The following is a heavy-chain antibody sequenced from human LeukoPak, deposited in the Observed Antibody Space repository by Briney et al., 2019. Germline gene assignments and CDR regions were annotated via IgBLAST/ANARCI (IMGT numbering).Heavy chain of an antibody. D-gene: IGHD6-13*01. V-gene: IGHV1-18*01. CDR2: ISAYNGNT. CDR1: GYTFTSYG. CDR3: ANRIAAAGNNWFDP. J-gene: IGHJ5*02. Sequence: GASVKVSCKASGYTFTSYGISWVRQAPGQGLEWMGWISAYNGNTNYAQKLQGRVTMTTDTSTSTAYMELRSLRSDDTAVYYCANRIAAAGNNWFDPWVQGTLVTVSS.